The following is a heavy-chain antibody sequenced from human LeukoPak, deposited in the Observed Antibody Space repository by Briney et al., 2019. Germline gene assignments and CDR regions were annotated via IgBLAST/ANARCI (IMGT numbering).Heavy chain of an antibody. CDR2: IRYDGSNK. V-gene: IGHV3-30*02. D-gene: IGHD2-15*01. CDR1: GFTFSTYG. Sequence: GGSLRLSCAASGFTFSTYGMHWVRQAPGKGLEWVAFIRYDGSNKYYADSVKGRFTISRDNSKNTLYLLMNSLRAEDTAVYYCARSCSGGSCYSDYWGQGTLVTVSS. CDR3: ARSCSGGSCYSDY. J-gene: IGHJ4*02.